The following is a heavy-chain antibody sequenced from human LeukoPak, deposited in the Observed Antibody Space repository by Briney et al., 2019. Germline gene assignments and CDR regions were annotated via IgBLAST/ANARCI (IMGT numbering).Heavy chain of an antibody. CDR2: ISPIFGTA. CDR3: ARSEYSSGWVLGEVDAFDI. CDR1: GGTFSSYA. V-gene: IGHV1-69*05. J-gene: IGHJ3*02. Sequence: SVKVSCKASGGTFSSYAISWVRQAPGQGLEWMGRISPIFGTANYAQKFQGRVTITTDESTSTAYMELSSLRSEDTAVYYCARSEYSSGWVLGEVDAFDIWGQGTMVTVSS. D-gene: IGHD6-19*01.